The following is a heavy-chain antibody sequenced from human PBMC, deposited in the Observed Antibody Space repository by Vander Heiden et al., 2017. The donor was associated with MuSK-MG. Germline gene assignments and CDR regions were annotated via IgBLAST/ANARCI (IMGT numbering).Heavy chain of an antibody. CDR2: IYSSGST. V-gene: IGHV4-61*02. Sequence: QVQLQESGPGLVKPSQTLSLTCLVSGGSISSDSYYWSWIRQPAGKGLEWIGRIYSSGSTSYNPSLKRRVTMSVDTSKNQFSLKLSSMTAAETAVYYCARVHVILIRGGIGGNSFDYWGQGTLVTVSS. CDR1: GGSISSDSYY. CDR3: ARVHVILIRGGIGGNSFDY. D-gene: IGHD3-10*01. J-gene: IGHJ4*02.